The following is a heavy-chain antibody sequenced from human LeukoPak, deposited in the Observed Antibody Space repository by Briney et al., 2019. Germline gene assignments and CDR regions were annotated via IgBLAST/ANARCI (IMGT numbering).Heavy chain of an antibody. D-gene: IGHD4-17*01. V-gene: IGHV4-31*03. J-gene: IGHJ4*02. Sequence: SQTLSLTCTVSGGSISSGGYYWSWIRQHPGKGLEWIGYIYYSGSTYYNPSLKSRVTISVDTSKNQFSLKLSSVTAADTAVYYCARGPRYGDPFDYWGQGTLVTVSS. CDR3: ARGPRYGDPFDY. CDR1: GGSISSGGYY. CDR2: IYYSGST.